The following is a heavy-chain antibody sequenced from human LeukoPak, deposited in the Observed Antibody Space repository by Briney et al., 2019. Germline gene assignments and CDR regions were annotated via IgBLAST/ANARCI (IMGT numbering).Heavy chain of an antibody. CDR2: ISSSSSYI. CDR1: GFTVSSNY. J-gene: IGHJ4*02. Sequence: PGGSLRLTCAASGFTVSSNYMSWVRQAPGKGLEWVSSISSSSSYIYYADSVKGRFTISRDNAKNSLYLQMNSLRAEDTAVYYCASSANWGQGTLVTVSS. CDR3: ASSAN. V-gene: IGHV3-21*01.